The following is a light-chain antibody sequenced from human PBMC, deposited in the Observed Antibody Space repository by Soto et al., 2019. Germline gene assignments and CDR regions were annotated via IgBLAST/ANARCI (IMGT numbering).Light chain of an antibody. J-gene: IGKJ1*01. CDR3: QQSYSTLWT. V-gene: IGKV1-39*01. CDR1: QSISSY. Sequence: DIQMTQSPSSLSASVGDRVTITCRASQSISSYLNWYQQKPGKAPKLLIYAASSLQSGVPSRFSGSGSGRDFTLTISSLQPEDFATYYCQQSYSTLWTCGQGTKVEIK. CDR2: AAS.